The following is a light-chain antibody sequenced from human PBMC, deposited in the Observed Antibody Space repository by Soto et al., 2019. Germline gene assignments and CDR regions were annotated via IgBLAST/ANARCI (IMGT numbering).Light chain of an antibody. V-gene: IGLV2-14*01. CDR3: SSYTSVTTFVV. CDR2: EVT. J-gene: IGLJ1*01. Sequence: QSVLTQPASVSGSPGQSITISCTGTSSDIGRSNFVSWYQQHPGKAPKLLVYEVTNRPSGVSNRFSGSKSGNTASLTIFGLQTEDEADYYCSSYTSVTTFVVFGTGTKLTVL. CDR1: SSDIGRSNF.